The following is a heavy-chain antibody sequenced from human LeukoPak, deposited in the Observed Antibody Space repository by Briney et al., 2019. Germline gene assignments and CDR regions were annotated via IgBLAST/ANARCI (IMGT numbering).Heavy chain of an antibody. CDR3: ATVGIAVAGGHYYYYYGMDV. D-gene: IGHD6-19*01. V-gene: IGHV1-24*01. J-gene: IGHJ6*02. Sequence: ASVKVSCKVSGYTLTELSMHWVRQAPGKGLEWMGGFDPEDGETIYVQKFQGRVTMTEDTSTDTAYMELSSLRSEDTAVYYCATVGIAVAGGHYYYYYGMDVWGQGTTVTVSS. CDR1: GYTLTELS. CDR2: FDPEDGET.